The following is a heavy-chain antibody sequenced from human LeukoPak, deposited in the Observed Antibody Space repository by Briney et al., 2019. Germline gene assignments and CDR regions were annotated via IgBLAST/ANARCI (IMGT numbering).Heavy chain of an antibody. CDR1: EYTFTGYY. V-gene: IGHV1-2*02. Sequence: EASVKVSCKASEYTFTGYYMHWVRQAPGQGLEWMGWINPNSGGTNYAQKFQGRVTMTRDTSISTAYMELSRLRSDDTAVYYCALWASVVAYGPHPWFDPWGQGTLVTVSS. CDR3: ALWASVVAYGPHPWFDP. J-gene: IGHJ5*02. CDR2: INPNSGGT. D-gene: IGHD2-15*01.